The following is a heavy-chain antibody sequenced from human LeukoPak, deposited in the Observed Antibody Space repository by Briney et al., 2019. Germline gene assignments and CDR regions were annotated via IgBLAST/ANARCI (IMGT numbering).Heavy chain of an antibody. CDR2: INPNSGGT. V-gene: IGHV1-2*02. CDR1: GYTFTGYY. J-gene: IGHJ5*02. D-gene: IGHD2-2*01. Sequence: ASVKVSCKASGYTFTGYYMHWVRQAPGQGLELMGWINPNSGGTNYAQKFQGRVTMTRDTSISTAYMELSRLRSDDTAVYYCARDRYPYCSSTSCYDPDNWFDPWGQGTLVTVSS. CDR3: ARDRYPYCSSTSCYDPDNWFDP.